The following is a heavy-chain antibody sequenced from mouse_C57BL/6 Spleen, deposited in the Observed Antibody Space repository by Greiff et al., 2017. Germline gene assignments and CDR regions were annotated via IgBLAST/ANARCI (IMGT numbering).Heavy chain of an antibody. V-gene: IGHV14-4*01. CDR3: TRRGEAGV. CDR1: GFNIKDDY. Sequence: VQLQQSGAELVRPGASVKLSCTASGFNIKDDYMHWVKQRPEQGLEWIGWIDPENGDTEYASKFQGKATVTAATSSNTAYLQLSSLTAEDTAVYDCTRRGEAGVWGTGTTVTVSS. CDR2: IDPENGDT. J-gene: IGHJ1*03.